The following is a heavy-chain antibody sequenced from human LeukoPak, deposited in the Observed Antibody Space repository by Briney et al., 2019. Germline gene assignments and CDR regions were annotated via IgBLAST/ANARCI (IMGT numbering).Heavy chain of an antibody. Sequence: GGSLRLSCAASGFTFSSYEMNWVRQAPGEGLEWVSYISSSGSTIYYADSVQGRFTISRDNAKDSLYLQMNSLRAEDTAVYYCARVSYDSRGYYLPVDYWGQGILVTVSS. CDR2: ISSSGSTI. V-gene: IGHV3-48*03. CDR1: GFTFSSYE. D-gene: IGHD3-22*01. J-gene: IGHJ4*02. CDR3: ARVSYDSRGYYLPVDY.